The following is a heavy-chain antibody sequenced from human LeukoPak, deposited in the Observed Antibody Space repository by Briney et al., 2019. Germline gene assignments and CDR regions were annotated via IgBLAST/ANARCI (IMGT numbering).Heavy chain of an antibody. CDR3: ARLTFHYDGSGYYFDY. CDR1: GGSISSSRYY. J-gene: IGHJ4*02. D-gene: IGHD3-22*01. CDR2: LHYGGST. Sequence: SETLSLTCTVSGGSISSSRYYWGWIRQPPGKGLEWIGSLHYGGSTYYNPSLKSRVTISVDTSEKQISLKQNSVTAADTAVYYCARLTFHYDGSGYYFDYWGQGTLVTVSS. V-gene: IGHV4-39*01.